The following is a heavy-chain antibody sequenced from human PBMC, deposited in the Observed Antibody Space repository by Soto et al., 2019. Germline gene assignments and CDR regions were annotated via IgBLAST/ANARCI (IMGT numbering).Heavy chain of an antibody. V-gene: IGHV4-31*03. D-gene: IGHD3-3*01. J-gene: IGHJ4*02. CDR3: ARLRFLEWWGQFDY. CDR2: IYYSGST. CDR1: GGSISSGGYY. Sequence: QVQLQESGPGLVKPSQTLSLTCTVSGGSISSGGYYWSWIRPHPGKGLEWIGYIYYSGSTYYNPSLKSRVTISVDTSKNQFSLKLSSVTATDTAVYYCARLRFLEWWGQFDYWGQGTLVTVSS.